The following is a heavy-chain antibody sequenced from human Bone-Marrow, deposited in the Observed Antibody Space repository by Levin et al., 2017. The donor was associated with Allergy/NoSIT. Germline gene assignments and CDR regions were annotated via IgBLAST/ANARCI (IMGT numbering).Heavy chain of an antibody. Sequence: SVKVSCKASGGTFSSYAISWVRQAPGQGLEWMGGIIPIFGTANYAQKFQGRVTITADESTSTAYMELSSLRSEDTAVYYCARGGSYEPHDFWSGYYYYGMDVWGQGTTVTVSS. CDR3: ARGGSYEPHDFWSGYYYYGMDV. D-gene: IGHD3-3*01. CDR2: IIPIFGTA. J-gene: IGHJ6*02. V-gene: IGHV1-69*13. CDR1: GGTFSSYA.